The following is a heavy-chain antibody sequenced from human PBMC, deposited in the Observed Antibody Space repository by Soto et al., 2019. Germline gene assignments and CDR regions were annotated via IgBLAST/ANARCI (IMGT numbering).Heavy chain of an antibody. D-gene: IGHD3-3*01. CDR1: GYTFASYY. CDR3: ARRRITIFGVGPSGMDV. Sequence: ASVKVSCKASGYTFASYYMQWVRQAPGQGLEWMGIINPSGGSTSYAQKFQGRVTMTRDTSTSTVYMELSSLRSEDTAVYYCARRRITIFGVGPSGMDVWGQGTTVTVSS. V-gene: IGHV1-46*01. CDR2: INPSGGST. J-gene: IGHJ6*02.